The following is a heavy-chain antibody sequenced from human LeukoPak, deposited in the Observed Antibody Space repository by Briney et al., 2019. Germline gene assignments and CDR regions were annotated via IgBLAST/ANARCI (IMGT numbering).Heavy chain of an antibody. CDR1: GFTFSSYG. D-gene: IGHD6-19*01. CDR2: IRYDGSNK. Sequence: QPGGSLRLSCAASGFTFSSYGMHWVRQAPGQGLEWVAFIRYDGSNKYYADSVKGRFTISRDNSKNTLYLQMNSLRAEDTAVYYCAKRGQWLVLGAFDIWGQGTMVTVSS. CDR3: AKRGQWLVLGAFDI. J-gene: IGHJ3*02. V-gene: IGHV3-30*02.